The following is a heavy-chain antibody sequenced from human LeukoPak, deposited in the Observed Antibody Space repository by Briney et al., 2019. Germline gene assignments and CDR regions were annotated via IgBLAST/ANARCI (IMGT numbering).Heavy chain of an antibody. CDR2: IYYSGST. CDR1: DGSISSSSYY. J-gene: IGHJ1*01. V-gene: IGHV4-39*01. D-gene: IGHD6-6*01. Sequence: SETLSLTCTVSDGSISSSSYYWGWIRQPPGKGLEWIGTIYYSGSTYYSPSLKSRVAISVDTSKNQFSLKLSSVTAADTAVYYCAKVPTASIAARPGYFQHWGQGTLVTVSS. CDR3: AKVPTASIAARPGYFQH.